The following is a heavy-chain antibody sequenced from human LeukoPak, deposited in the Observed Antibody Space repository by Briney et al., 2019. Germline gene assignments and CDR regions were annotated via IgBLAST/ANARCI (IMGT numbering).Heavy chain of an antibody. J-gene: IGHJ4*02. CDR3: ARGNFRRGYYGSGSYIDY. D-gene: IGHD3-10*01. Sequence: SSETLSLACTVSGASVSGDPYYWGWIRQPPGKGLEWIGEINHSGSTNYNPSLKSRVTISVDTSKNQFSLKLSSVTAADTAVYYCARGNFRRGYYGSGSYIDYWGQGTLVTVSS. CDR1: GASVSGDPYY. CDR2: INHSGST. V-gene: IGHV4-34*01.